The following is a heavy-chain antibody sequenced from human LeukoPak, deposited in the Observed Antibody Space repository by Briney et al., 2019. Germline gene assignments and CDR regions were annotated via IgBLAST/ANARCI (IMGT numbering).Heavy chain of an antibody. CDR1: GDILSSNSAA. Sequence: SQTLSLTCTVSGDILSSNSAAWNWVRQSPSRGLEWLVRTYYRSKWYNDYAVSVKSRITINPDTSKNQFSLQLNSVTPEDTAVYYCASGYNWFDPWGQGTLVTVSS. J-gene: IGHJ5*02. V-gene: IGHV6-1*01. CDR3: ASGYNWFDP. CDR2: TYYRSKWYN.